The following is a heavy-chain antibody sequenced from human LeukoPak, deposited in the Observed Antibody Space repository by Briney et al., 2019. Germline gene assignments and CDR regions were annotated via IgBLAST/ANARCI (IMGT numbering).Heavy chain of an antibody. CDR1: GFPFNGYW. CDR2: IRQDGDTK. V-gene: IGHV3-7*03. D-gene: IGHD6-13*01. J-gene: IGHJ4*02. CDR3: ARSLPYGTTWYGRSDF. Sequence: PGGSLRLSCAASGFPFNGYWMTWVRQAPGKGLEWVANIRQDGDTKYYVDSVKGRFTISRDNAMNSLYPQMNSLRAEDTAIYYCARSLPYGTTWYGRSDFWGQGTLVTVSS.